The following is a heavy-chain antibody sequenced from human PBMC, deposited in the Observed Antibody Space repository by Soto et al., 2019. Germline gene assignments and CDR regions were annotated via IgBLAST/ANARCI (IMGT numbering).Heavy chain of an antibody. Sequence: QITLNESGPTVVRPTETLTLTCRFSGFSLTTSGVGVGWIGQSPGKAPEWLALICWDDDKRYSASLKSRLTITKDTSKNQVVLTVSDLDPTDTATYYCAHRVLRTVFGLVTTTAIYFDFWGQGTPVAVSS. D-gene: IGHD3-3*01. J-gene: IGHJ4*02. CDR1: GFSLTTSGVG. V-gene: IGHV2-5*02. CDR3: AHRVLRTVFGLVTTTAIYFDF. CDR2: ICWDDDK.